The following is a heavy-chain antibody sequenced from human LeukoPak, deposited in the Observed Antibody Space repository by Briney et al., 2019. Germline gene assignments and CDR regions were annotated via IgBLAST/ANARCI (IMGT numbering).Heavy chain of an antibody. CDR3: ARLSGFSDY. CDR2: IYYSGST. Sequence: SETLSLTCTVSGGSISSSSYYWGWIRQPPGKGLEWIGSIYYSGSTYYNPSLKSRVTISVDTSKNQSSLKLSSVTAADTAVYYCARLSGFSDYWGQGTLVTVSS. CDR1: GGSISSSSYY. D-gene: IGHD3-10*01. V-gene: IGHV4-39*01. J-gene: IGHJ4*02.